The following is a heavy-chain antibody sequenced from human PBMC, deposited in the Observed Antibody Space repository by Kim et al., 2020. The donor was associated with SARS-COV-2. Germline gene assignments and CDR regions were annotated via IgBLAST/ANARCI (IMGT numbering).Heavy chain of an antibody. CDR3: AKEGRSGWYSFDY. J-gene: IGHJ4*02. V-gene: IGHV3-33*06. Sequence: ADSVKGRFTISRDNSKNTLYLQMNSLKAEDTAVYYCAKEGRSGWYSFDYWGQGTLVTVSS. D-gene: IGHD6-19*01.